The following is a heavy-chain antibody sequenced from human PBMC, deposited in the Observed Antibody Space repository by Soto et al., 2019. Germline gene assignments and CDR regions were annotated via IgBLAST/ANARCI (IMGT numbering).Heavy chain of an antibody. Sequence: SETLSLTCTVSGGSISSYYWSWIRQPPGKGLEWIGYIYYSGSTNHNPSLKSRVTISVDTSKKQFSLRLISATAADTAIYYCARTIAFCTGGSCYSRWFDPWGQGTLVTVSS. CDR1: GGSISSYY. J-gene: IGHJ5*02. CDR3: ARTIAFCTGGSCYSRWFDP. CDR2: IYYSGST. V-gene: IGHV4-59*08. D-gene: IGHD2-15*01.